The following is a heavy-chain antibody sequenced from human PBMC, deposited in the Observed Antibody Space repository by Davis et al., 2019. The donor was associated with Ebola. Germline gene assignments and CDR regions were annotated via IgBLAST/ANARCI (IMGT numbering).Heavy chain of an antibody. J-gene: IGHJ4*02. V-gene: IGHV4-34*01. D-gene: IGHD3-22*01. CDR1: GGSFSGYY. Sequence: SETLSLTCAVSGGSFSGYYWSWIRQPPGKGLEWIGEINHSGSTNYNPSLKSRVTISVDTSKNQFSLKLSSVTAADTAVYYCARLSWRRYYYDSSGYGNDYWGQGTLVTVSS. CDR3: ARLSWRRYYYDSSGYGNDY. CDR2: INHSGST.